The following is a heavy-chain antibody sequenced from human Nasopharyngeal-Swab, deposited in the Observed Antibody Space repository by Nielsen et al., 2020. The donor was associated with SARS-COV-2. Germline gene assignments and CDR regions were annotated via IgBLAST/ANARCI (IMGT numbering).Heavy chain of an antibody. J-gene: IGHJ4*02. Sequence: GESLKISCAASGFTFSSYDMHWVRQATGKGLEWVSAIGTAGDTYYPGSVKGRFTISRDNSKNTLYLQMNSLRAEDTAVYYCARTLGGYYYFDYWGQGTLVTVSS. CDR2: IGTAGDT. V-gene: IGHV3-13*01. D-gene: IGHD3-22*01. CDR3: ARTLGGYYYFDY. CDR1: GFTFSSYD.